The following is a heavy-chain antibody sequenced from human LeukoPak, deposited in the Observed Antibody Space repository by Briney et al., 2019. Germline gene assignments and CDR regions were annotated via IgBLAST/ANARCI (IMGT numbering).Heavy chain of an antibody. CDR2: ISGIGTTM. Sequence: GGSLRLSCAASGFTFRSYAMVWVRQAPGKGLEYISYISGIGTTMYHADSVKGRFTTSRDNAKNSVFLQMNSLRIEDTAVYYCARDVSYTSGNFDYWGQGTLVTVSS. J-gene: IGHJ4*02. D-gene: IGHD6-19*01. CDR3: ARDVSYTSGNFDY. CDR1: GFTFRSYA. V-gene: IGHV3-48*03.